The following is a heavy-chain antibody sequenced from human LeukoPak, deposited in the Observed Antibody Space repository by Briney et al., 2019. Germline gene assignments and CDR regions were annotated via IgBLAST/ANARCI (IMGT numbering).Heavy chain of an antibody. CDR1: GFPFSNYG. CDR3: AKGGQAAYHGSGTVSGYFDY. Sequence: GGSLRLSCAASGFPFSNYGIHWVRQAPGKGLEWVAVMSSDERDKYYADSVKGRFTISRDKSKNTLILQMNSLRAEDTAVYHCAKGGQAAYHGSGTVSGYFDYWGQGTLVTVSS. J-gene: IGHJ4*02. CDR2: MSSDERDK. D-gene: IGHD3-10*01. V-gene: IGHV3-30*18.